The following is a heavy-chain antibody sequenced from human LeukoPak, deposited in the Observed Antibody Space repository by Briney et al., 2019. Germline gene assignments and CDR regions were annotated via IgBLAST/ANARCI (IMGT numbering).Heavy chain of an antibody. CDR1: GGSISLSYYY. J-gene: IGHJ6*03. Sequence: PSETLSLTCSVSGGSISLSYYYWGWIRQPPGKALEWIGSAYYSGTTSYNPSLKSRVTISVDTSKNQFSLKLSSVTAADTAVYYCARGGHEDDYVWGSYGRDYYYYMDVWGKGTTVTVSS. CDR2: AYYSGTT. V-gene: IGHV4-39*07. D-gene: IGHD3-16*01. CDR3: ARGGHEDDYVWGSYGRDYYYYMDV.